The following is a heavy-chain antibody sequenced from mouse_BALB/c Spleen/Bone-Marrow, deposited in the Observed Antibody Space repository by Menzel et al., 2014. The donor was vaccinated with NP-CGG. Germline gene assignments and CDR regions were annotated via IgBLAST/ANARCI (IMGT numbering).Heavy chain of an antibody. CDR3: ARYPDYYGSSYAMDY. CDR2: INPGSGGT. D-gene: IGHD1-1*01. Sequence: VQLQQSGAELVRPGTSVKVSCKASGYAFTNYLIEWVKQRPGQGLEWIGVINPGSGGTKYNEKFKGKATLTSDKSSSTAYMELSSLTSEDSAVYYCARYPDYYGSSYAMDYWGQGTSVTVSS. J-gene: IGHJ4*01. CDR1: GYAFTNYL. V-gene: IGHV1-54*01.